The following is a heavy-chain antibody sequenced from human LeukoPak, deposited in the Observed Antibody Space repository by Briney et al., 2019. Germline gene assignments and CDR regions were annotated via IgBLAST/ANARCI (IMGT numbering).Heavy chain of an antibody. D-gene: IGHD4-17*01. J-gene: IGHJ4*02. CDR2: IYHSGST. Sequence: SETLSLTCAVSGGSISSSNWWSWVRQPPGKGLEWIGEIYHSGSTNYNPSLKSRVTISVDKSKNQFSLNLTSVTAADTAVYYCVSGTTVTNFAYWGQGTLVTVSS. V-gene: IGHV4-4*02. CDR3: VSGTTVTNFAY. CDR1: GGSISSSNW.